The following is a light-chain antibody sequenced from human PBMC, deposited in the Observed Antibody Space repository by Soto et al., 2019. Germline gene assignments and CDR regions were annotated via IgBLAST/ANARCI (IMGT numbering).Light chain of an antibody. CDR2: KAS. CDR3: QQYNSYSWT. V-gene: IGKV1-5*03. Sequence: DIQMTQSPSTLSASVGDRVTITCRASQTISTWLAWYQKKPGKAPKLLIYKASSLESGVPSRFSGSGSGTEFTLTISSLQPDDFANYYCQQYNSYSWTFGQGTKVEIK. CDR1: QTISTW. J-gene: IGKJ1*01.